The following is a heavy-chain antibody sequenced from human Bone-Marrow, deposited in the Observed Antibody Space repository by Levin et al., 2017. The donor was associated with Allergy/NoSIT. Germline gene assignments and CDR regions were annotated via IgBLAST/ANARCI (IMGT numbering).Heavy chain of an antibody. D-gene: IGHD6-6*01. CDR1: GFTFSSYG. CDR2: IWYDGSNK. J-gene: IGHJ4*02. CDR3: ARERGQYSSSGSPKYYFDY. V-gene: IGHV3-33*01. Sequence: GGSLRLSCAASGFTFSSYGMHWVRQAPGKGLEWVAVIWYDGSNKYYADSVKGRFTISRDNSKNTLYLQMNSLRAEDTAVYYCARERGQYSSSGSPKYYFDYWGQGTLVTVSS.